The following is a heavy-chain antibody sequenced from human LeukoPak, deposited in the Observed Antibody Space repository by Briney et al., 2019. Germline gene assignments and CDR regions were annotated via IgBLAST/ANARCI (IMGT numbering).Heavy chain of an antibody. CDR3: ARLYSSSLYYFGY. V-gene: IGHV4-31*03. J-gene: IGHJ4*02. Sequence: SETLSLTCTVSGGSISSGGYYWSWIRQHPGKGLEWIGYIYYSGSTYYNPSLKSRVTISVDTSKNQFSLKLSSVTAADTAVYYCARLYSSSLYYFGYWGQGTLVTVSS. CDR1: GGSISSGGYY. D-gene: IGHD6-13*01. CDR2: IYYSGST.